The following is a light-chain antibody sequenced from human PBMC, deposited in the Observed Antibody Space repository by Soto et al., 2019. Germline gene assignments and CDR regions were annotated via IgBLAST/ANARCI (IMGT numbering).Light chain of an antibody. CDR2: KNN. CDR3: QSADTSGCYVL. CDR1: ALPKQY. V-gene: IGLV3-25*02. Sequence: SYELTQPPSVSVSPGQTARITCSGDALPKQYAYWYQQKPGQAPVLVIYKNNERPSKIPERFSGSSSGTTVTLIISGVQAEDEADYYCQSADTSGCYVLFGGGTKVTVL. J-gene: IGLJ3*02.